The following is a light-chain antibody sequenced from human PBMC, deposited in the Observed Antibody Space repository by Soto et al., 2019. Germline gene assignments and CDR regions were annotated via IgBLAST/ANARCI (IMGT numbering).Light chain of an antibody. Sequence: DIQMTQSPSTLSASVGDGVTITCRASQTISGWLAWYQQRTGKAPKLLISDASSLRSGVPSRFSGSGSGTEFTLTISSLQPDDFGSYYCQQYKSYPWTFGHGTTVEV. V-gene: IGKV1-5*01. J-gene: IGKJ1*01. CDR1: QTISGW. CDR3: QQYKSYPWT. CDR2: DAS.